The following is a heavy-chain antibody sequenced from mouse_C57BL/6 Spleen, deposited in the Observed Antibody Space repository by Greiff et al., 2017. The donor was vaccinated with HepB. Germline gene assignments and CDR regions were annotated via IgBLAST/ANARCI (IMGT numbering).Heavy chain of an antibody. CDR1: GYSITGGYY. D-gene: IGHD1-1*01. CDR3: ARAGTTVVADWYFDV. V-gene: IGHV3-6*01. Sequence: EVHLVESGPGLVKPSQSLSPTCPVTGYSITGGYYWNWMRQFPGKKLEWMGYISYDGSNNYNPSLKNRISSTRDTSKNQFFPKLNSVTTEDTATYYCARAGTTVVADWYFDVWGTGTTVTVSS. J-gene: IGHJ1*03. CDR2: ISYDGSN.